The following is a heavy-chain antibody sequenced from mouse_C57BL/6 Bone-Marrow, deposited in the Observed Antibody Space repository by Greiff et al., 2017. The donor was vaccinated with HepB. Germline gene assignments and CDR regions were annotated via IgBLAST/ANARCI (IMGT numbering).Heavy chain of an antibody. V-gene: IGHV3-8*01. CDR2: ISYSGST. D-gene: IGHD1-1*01. CDR1: GYSITSDY. J-gene: IGHJ1*03. Sequence: EVKLMESGPGLAKPSQTLSLTCSVTGYSITSDYWNWIRKFPGNKLEYMGYISYSGSTYYNPSLKSRISITRDTSKNQYYLQLNSVTTEDTATYYCARSHYYGSSYWNFDVWGTGTTVTVSS. CDR3: ARSHYYGSSYWNFDV.